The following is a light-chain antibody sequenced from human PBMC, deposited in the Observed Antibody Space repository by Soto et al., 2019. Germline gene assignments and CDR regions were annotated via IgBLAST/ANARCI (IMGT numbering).Light chain of an antibody. V-gene: IGKV3-11*01. Sequence: EIVLTQSPATLSLSPGERATLSCRASQSVSSHLAWYQQKPGQAPRLLIYDASNRATGIPARFSGSGSGTDFTLTISSLEPEDFAVYSCQQRSNWPPYTFGQGTKLEIK. CDR2: DAS. CDR3: QQRSNWPPYT. J-gene: IGKJ2*01. CDR1: QSVSSH.